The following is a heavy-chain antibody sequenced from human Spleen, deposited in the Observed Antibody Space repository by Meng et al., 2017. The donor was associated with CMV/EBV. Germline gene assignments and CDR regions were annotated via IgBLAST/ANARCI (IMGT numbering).Heavy chain of an antibody. CDR3: ARVGRDVLDSGTSSMPPRGYSGMDV. D-gene: IGHD3-10*01. J-gene: IGHJ6*02. CDR1: GFNVSRYN. CDR2: ISRLSTYK. Sequence: GGSLRLSCTDSGFNVSRYNIAWVRQAPGKGLEWVSSISRLSTYKYYADSLNGRFTISRDNPANSLFLEMNSLGVEDTAVYYCARVGRDVLDSGTSSMPPRGYSGMDVWGRGTTVTVSS. V-gene: IGHV3-21*01.